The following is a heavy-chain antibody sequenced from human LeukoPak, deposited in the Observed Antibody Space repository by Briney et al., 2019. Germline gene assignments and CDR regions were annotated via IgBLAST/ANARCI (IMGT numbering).Heavy chain of an antibody. CDR1: GFTFSHYA. D-gene: IGHD2-2*01. J-gene: IGHJ3*02. V-gene: IGHV3-64*01. Sequence: GGSLRLSCAASGFTFSHYAMHGVRQAPGKGLEYVSAISSNGGSTYYANSVKGRFTISRDNSKNTLYLQMGSLRAEDMGVYYCARDSITVSVGAFDIWGQGTMVIVSS. CDR3: ARDSITVSVGAFDI. CDR2: ISSNGGST.